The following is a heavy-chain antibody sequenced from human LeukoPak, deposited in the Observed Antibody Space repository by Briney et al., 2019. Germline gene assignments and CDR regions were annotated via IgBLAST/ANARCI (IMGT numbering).Heavy chain of an antibody. Sequence: ASVKVPCKASGGTFSSYAISWVRQAPGQGLEWMGGIIPIFGTANYAQKFQGRVTMTRDTSISTAYMELSRLRSDDTAVYYCARGPLDYGSGSYYNIQNPYYYYYYMDVWGKGTTVTISS. CDR3: ARGPLDYGSGSYYNIQNPYYYYYYMDV. V-gene: IGHV1-69*05. CDR2: IIPIFGTA. CDR1: GGTFSSYA. D-gene: IGHD3-10*01. J-gene: IGHJ6*03.